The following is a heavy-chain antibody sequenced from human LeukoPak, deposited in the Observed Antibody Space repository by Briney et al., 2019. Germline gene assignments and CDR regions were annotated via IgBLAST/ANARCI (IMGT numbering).Heavy chain of an antibody. D-gene: IGHD3-22*01. Sequence: ASVKVSCKASGYTFTSYGISWVRQAPGQGLEWMGWISAYNGNTNYAQKLQGRATMTTDTSTGTAYMELRSLRSDDTAVYYCARGHHSDYYDSSGYRNWFDPWGQGTLVTVSS. CDR3: ARGHHSDYYDSSGYRNWFDP. V-gene: IGHV1-18*01. CDR2: ISAYNGNT. J-gene: IGHJ5*02. CDR1: GYTFTSYG.